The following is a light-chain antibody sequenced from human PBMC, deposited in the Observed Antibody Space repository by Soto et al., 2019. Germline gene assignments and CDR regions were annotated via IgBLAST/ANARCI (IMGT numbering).Light chain of an antibody. CDR1: SSNIGRNY. Sequence: QSVLTQPPSVSAAPGQRVTISCSGSSSNIGRNYESWYQQFPGTAPRLLIFDTYKRHSGVPDRFSGSKSGTSSTLAITGLQSGEAADYYCAAWDSSLSIVIVGGGTELTVL. V-gene: IGLV1-51*01. CDR3: AAWDSSLSIVI. CDR2: DTY. J-gene: IGLJ2*01.